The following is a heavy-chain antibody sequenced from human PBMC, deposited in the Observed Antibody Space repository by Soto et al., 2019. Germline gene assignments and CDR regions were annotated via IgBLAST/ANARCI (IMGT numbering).Heavy chain of an antibody. J-gene: IGHJ2*01. CDR1: GFSLSTSGVG. V-gene: IGHV2-5*02. CDR2: IYWDDDK. Sequence: QITLKESGPTLVKPTQTLTLTCTFSGFSLSTSGVGVGWIRQPPGKALEWLALIYWDDDKRYSPSLKSRLTITKDSSKTRVVLTKTNMDPVDTATYYCAHRPYGAYASQWYFDLWGRGTLVTVSS. D-gene: IGHD4-17*01. CDR3: AHRPYGAYASQWYFDL.